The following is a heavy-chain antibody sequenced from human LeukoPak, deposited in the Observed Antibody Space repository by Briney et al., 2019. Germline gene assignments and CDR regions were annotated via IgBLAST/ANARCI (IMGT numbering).Heavy chain of an antibody. CDR1: GYSISSGYY. J-gene: IGHJ5*02. Sequence: SETLSLTCTVSGYSISSGYYWGWIRQPPGKGLEWIGSIYHSGSTYYNPSLKSRVTISVDTSKNQFSLKLSSVTAADTAVYYCARQRRYYYDSSGDNWFDPWGQGTLVTVSS. CDR3: ARQRRYYYDSSGDNWFDP. CDR2: IYHSGST. D-gene: IGHD3-22*01. V-gene: IGHV4-38-2*02.